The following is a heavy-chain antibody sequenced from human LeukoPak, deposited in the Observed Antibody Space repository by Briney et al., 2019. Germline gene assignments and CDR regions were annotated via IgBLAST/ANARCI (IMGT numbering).Heavy chain of an antibody. Sequence: ASVKVSCKASGYTFTGYCMHWVRQAPGQGLEWMGWINSNSGGTNYAQKFQGRVTMTRDTSISTAYMELSRLRSDDTAVYYCAREDRNSGSYYNVPDYYYYYGMDVWGQGTTVTVSS. V-gene: IGHV1-2*02. CDR3: AREDRNSGSYYNVPDYYYYYGMDV. J-gene: IGHJ6*02. CDR2: INSNSGGT. CDR1: GYTFTGYC. D-gene: IGHD3-10*01.